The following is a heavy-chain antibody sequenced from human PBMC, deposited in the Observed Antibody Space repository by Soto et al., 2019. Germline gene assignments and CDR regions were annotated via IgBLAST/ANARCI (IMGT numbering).Heavy chain of an antibody. J-gene: IGHJ5*02. CDR3: ARRERYYGSPGWFDP. CDR1: GGSISSFTYY. D-gene: IGHD3-10*01. CDR2: VYYNENT. V-gene: IGHV4-39*01. Sequence: SETLSLTCSVSGGSISSFTYYWGWIRQPPGKGLEWIGTVYYNENTYYNPSLKSRVTITVDTAKNQFSLNLRSVTAADTAMYFCARRERYYGSPGWFDPWGPGTRVTVSS.